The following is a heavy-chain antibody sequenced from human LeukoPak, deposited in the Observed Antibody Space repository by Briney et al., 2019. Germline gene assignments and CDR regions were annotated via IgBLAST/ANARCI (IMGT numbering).Heavy chain of an antibody. D-gene: IGHD2-15*01. CDR3: SKGGVVHAFHI. CDR1: GFSFSYYG. V-gene: IGHV3-23*01. J-gene: IGHJ3*02. CDR2: ISGRGGNGRST. Sequence: SGGSLRLSCAASGFSFSYYGMSWVRQAPGKGLEWVSAISGRGGNGRSTYYADSVKGRFSISRDNSKNTLYLQMNSLRAEDTAVYYCSKGGVVHAFHIWGQGTMVTVSS.